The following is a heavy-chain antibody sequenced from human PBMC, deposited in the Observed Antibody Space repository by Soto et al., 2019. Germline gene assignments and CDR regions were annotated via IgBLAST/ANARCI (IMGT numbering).Heavy chain of an antibody. Sequence: QVQLMESGGGLVKPGGSLRLSCAASGFTFSDYYMSWIRQAPGKGLECISYISTSGSTIYYADSVKGRFTISRDNAKNSLYLQMNSLRAEDTAVYYCARDTPVSGYYYYYGMDVWGQGTTVTVSS. CDR3: ARDTPVSGYYYYYGMDV. J-gene: IGHJ6*02. V-gene: IGHV3-11*01. CDR1: GFTFSDYY. CDR2: ISTSGSTI.